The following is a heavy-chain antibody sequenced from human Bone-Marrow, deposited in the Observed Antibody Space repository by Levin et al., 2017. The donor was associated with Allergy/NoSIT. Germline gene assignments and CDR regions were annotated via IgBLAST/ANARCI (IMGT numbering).Heavy chain of an antibody. V-gene: IGHV4-59*01. Sequence: GSLRLSCTVPGGSISSYYWSWIRQPPGKGLEWIGYIYYSGSTNYNPSLKSRVTISVDTSKNQFSLKLSSVTAADTAVYYCARDRSGIAVAGDDAFDIWGQGTMVTVSS. J-gene: IGHJ3*02. D-gene: IGHD6-19*01. CDR3: ARDRSGIAVAGDDAFDI. CDR1: GGSISSYY. CDR2: IYYSGST.